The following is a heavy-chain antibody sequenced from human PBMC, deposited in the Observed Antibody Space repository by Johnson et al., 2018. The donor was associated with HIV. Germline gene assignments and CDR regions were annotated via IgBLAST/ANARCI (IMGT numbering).Heavy chain of an antibody. D-gene: IGHD3-22*01. V-gene: IGHV3-23*04. CDR2: ISGSGGST. J-gene: IGHJ3*02. CDR1: GFTFSSYA. CDR3: AKDPYDRWELSSRGALDS. Sequence: VQLVESGGGLVQPGGSLRLSCAASGFTFSSYAMSWVRQAPGKGLEWVSAISGSGGSTYYADSVKGRFTISRDNSKNTLYLQRNSLRAEDTAVYYCAKDPYDRWELSSRGALDSGGQGTMVTVSS.